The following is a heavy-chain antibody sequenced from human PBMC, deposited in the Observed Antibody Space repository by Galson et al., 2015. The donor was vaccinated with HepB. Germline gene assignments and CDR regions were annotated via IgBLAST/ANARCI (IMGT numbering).Heavy chain of an antibody. CDR1: GGSISSTNYY. J-gene: IGHJ1*01. CDR2: IYYTGST. D-gene: IGHD1-26*01. V-gene: IGHV4-39*01. CDR3: ARQPRVGATSYFRH. Sequence: SETLSLTCTVSGGSISSTNYYWGWIRQPPGKGLEWIGTIYYTGSTYYNPSLKNRVTISDDKSKTHFSLNLTSVTAADTAVFYCARQPRVGATSYFRHWGQGTIVTVSS.